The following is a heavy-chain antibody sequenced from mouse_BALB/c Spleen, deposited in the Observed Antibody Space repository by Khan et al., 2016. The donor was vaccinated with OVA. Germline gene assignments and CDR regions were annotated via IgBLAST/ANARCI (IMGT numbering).Heavy chain of an antibody. Sequence: VQLKESGPGLVKPSQSLSLTCTVTGYSITSGYGWNWIRQFPGNKLEWMGYISYSGSTNYNPSLKSRISITRGTSKNQFFLQLNSVTTEDTATYYCARTARIKYWGQGTTLTVSS. V-gene: IGHV3-2*02. D-gene: IGHD1-2*01. J-gene: IGHJ2*01. CDR1: GYSITSGYG. CDR2: ISYSGST. CDR3: ARTARIKY.